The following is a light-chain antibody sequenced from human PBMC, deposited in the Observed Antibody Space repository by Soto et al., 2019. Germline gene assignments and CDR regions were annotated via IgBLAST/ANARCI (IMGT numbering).Light chain of an antibody. J-gene: IGKJ4*01. CDR2: ATS. CDR1: QDISSW. CDR3: QQANSFPLT. Sequence: DIQMTQSPSFVSASVGDRVTITCRASQDISSWLVWYQQKPGKAPKLLIHATSGLQSGVPSRFSSSGSGTDFTLTISNLQSEDFATYYCQQANSFPLTFGGGTKVDIK. V-gene: IGKV1-12*01.